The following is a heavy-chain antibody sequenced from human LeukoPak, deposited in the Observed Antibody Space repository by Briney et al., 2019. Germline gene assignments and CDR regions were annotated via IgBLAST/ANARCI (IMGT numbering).Heavy chain of an antibody. CDR3: ARVPYDFWSGWTLDP. J-gene: IGHJ5*02. CDR2: IKQDGSEK. D-gene: IGHD3-3*01. V-gene: IGHV3-7*04. Sequence: GGSLRLSCAASGFTFSSYWMSWVRQAPGKGLEWVANIKQDGSEKYYVDSVKGRFTISRDNAKNSLYLQMNSLRAEDTAVYYCARVPYDFWSGWTLDPWGQGTLVTVSS. CDR1: GFTFSSYW.